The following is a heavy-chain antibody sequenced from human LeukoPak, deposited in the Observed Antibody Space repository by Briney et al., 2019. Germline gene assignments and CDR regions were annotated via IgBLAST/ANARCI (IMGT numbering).Heavy chain of an antibody. CDR2: IYYSGST. D-gene: IGHD4-17*01. CDR1: GGSISSSSYY. J-gene: IGHJ1*01. Sequence: PSETLSLTCTVSGGSISSSSYYWGWIRQPPGKGLEWIGSIYYSGSTYYNPSLKSRVTISVDTSKNQFSLRLSSVTAADTAVYYCARGEWLENGDYWTMGYFQSWGQGTLVTVSS. CDR3: ARGEWLENGDYWTMGYFQS. V-gene: IGHV4-39*01.